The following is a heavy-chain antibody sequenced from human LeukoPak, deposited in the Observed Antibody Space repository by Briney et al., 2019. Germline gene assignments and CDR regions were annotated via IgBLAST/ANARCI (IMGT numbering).Heavy chain of an antibody. CDR1: GYSFTTSW. CDR3: ARQRSSAWHADY. J-gene: IGHJ4*02. D-gene: IGHD2-2*01. CDR2: IYPADSDT. Sequence: GESLKISCKGSGYSFTTSWIAWVRQMPGKCLEWMGIIYPADSDTRYSPSFKGQVTISADKSINTAYLQWSRLKASDSAMYYCARQRSSAWHADYWGQGTLVTVS. V-gene: IGHV5-51*01.